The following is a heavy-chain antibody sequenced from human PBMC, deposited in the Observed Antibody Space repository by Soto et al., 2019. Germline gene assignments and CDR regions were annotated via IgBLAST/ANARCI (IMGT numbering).Heavy chain of an antibody. CDR2: ISGGASDK. V-gene: IGHV3-7*01. D-gene: IGHD2-21*01. J-gene: IGHJ4*02. Sequence: EAQLVESGGRLVQPGGSLRLSCAASGFMFSAYWMSWVRQDPGKGLEWVATISGGASDKFYVDSVKGRFTISRDDSKNTLDLQMNSLRDEDTAVYYCVREDWHRFDSWGQGTLVTVSS. CDR1: GFMFSAYW. CDR3: VREDWHRFDS.